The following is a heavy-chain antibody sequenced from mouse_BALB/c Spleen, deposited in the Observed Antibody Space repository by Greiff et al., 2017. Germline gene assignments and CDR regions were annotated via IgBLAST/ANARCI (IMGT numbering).Heavy chain of an antibody. CDR3: ARSRHGYAMDY. CDR2: ISSGSSTI. D-gene: IGHD3-1*01. Sequence: EVQLVESGGGLVQPGGSRKLSCAASGFTFSSFGMHWVRQAPEKGLEWVAYISSGSSTIYYADTVKGRFTISRDNPKNTLFLQMTSLRSEDTAMYYCARSRHGYAMDYWGQGTSVTVSS. CDR1: GFTFSSFG. V-gene: IGHV5-17*02. J-gene: IGHJ4*01.